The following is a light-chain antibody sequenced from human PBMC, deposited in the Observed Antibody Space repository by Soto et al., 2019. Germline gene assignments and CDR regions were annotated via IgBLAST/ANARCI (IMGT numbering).Light chain of an antibody. CDR2: DVS. V-gene: IGLV2-14*01. Sequence: QSALTQPASVSGSPGQSIAISCTGTSSDVGGYDYVSWYQQHPGKAPKLMIYDVSNRPSGVSSRFSGSKSGNTASLTISGLQAEDEAAYYCNSYTSNSTYVFGTGTKVTVL. J-gene: IGLJ1*01. CDR3: NSYTSNSTYV. CDR1: SSDVGGYDY.